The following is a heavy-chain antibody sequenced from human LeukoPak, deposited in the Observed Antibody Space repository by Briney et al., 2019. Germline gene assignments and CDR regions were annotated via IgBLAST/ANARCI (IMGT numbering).Heavy chain of an antibody. Sequence: GGSLRLSCAASGFTFSSYAMSWVRQAPGKGLEWVSAISGSGGSTYYADSVKGRFTISRDNSKNTPYLQLNSLRAEDTAVYYCARVLSALRNDSFDVWGQGTMVTVSS. CDR3: ARVLSALRNDSFDV. CDR1: GFTFSSYA. J-gene: IGHJ3*01. V-gene: IGHV3-23*01. CDR2: ISGSGGST.